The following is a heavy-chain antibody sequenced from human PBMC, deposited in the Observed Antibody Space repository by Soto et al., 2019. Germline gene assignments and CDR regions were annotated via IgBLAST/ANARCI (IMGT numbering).Heavy chain of an antibody. CDR1: GGSISSYY. D-gene: IGHD2-15*01. CDR3: ARNDLGYCSGGRCTEYFQH. J-gene: IGHJ1*01. Sequence: SETLSLTCTVSGGSISSYYWNWIRQPPGKGLEWIGYIYYSGSTNYNPSLKSRVTISVDTSKNQFSLKLSSVTAADTAVYYCARNDLGYCSGGRCTEYFQHWGQGTLVTVSS. V-gene: IGHV4-59*08. CDR2: IYYSGST.